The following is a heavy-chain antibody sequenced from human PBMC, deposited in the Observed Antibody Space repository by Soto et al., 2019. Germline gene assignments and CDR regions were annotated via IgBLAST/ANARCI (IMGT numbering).Heavy chain of an antibody. Sequence: SVKVSCKASGGTFSSYAISWVRQAPGQGLEWMGGIIPIFGTANYAQKFQGRVTITADESTSTAYMELSSLRSEDTAVYYCARLRSDLFEYSSSPYYYGMDVWGQGTTVTVSS. V-gene: IGHV1-69*13. D-gene: IGHD6-6*01. CDR1: GGTFSSYA. CDR2: IIPIFGTA. J-gene: IGHJ6*02. CDR3: ARLRSDLFEYSSSPYYYGMDV.